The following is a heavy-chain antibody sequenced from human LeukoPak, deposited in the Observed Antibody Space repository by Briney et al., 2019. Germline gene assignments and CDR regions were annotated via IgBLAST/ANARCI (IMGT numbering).Heavy chain of an antibody. CDR1: GYTFTSYY. CDR2: INPSGGST. Sequence: GASVKVSCKASGYTFTSYYMHWVRQAPGQGLEWMGIINPSGGSTSYAQKFQGRVTMTMDTSTSTVYMELSSLRSEDTAVYYCARGGGGDSSGYSLDYWGQGTLVTVSS. D-gene: IGHD3-22*01. J-gene: IGHJ4*02. V-gene: IGHV1-46*01. CDR3: ARGGGGDSSGYSLDY.